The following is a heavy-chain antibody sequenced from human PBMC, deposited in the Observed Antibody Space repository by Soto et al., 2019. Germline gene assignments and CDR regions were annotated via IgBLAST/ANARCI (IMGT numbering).Heavy chain of an antibody. V-gene: IGHV3-66*01. Sequence: EVQLVESGGGLVQPGGSLRLSCAASGFTVSSNYISWVRKAPGKGLEWVSVNYSGGTTYYAYSVKGRFTISRDNSKNTLYLQMNSLRAEDTAVYYCARNGDSIDSRGWVDPWGKGTLVTVSS. CDR2: NYSGGTT. CDR1: GFTVSSNY. J-gene: IGHJ5*02. D-gene: IGHD3-22*01. CDR3: ARNGDSIDSRGWVDP.